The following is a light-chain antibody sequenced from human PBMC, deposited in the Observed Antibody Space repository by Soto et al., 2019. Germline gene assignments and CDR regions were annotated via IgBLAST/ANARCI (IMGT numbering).Light chain of an antibody. CDR3: QQYNTWSSIT. Sequence: EIVMTQSPATLSVSPGERVTLSCRASQSISSNLAWYQQKPGQAPSLLMYGTSTRATGIPARFSGSGSGTEFTLTISSLQSEDFAVYYCQQYNTWSSITFGQGTRLEMK. CDR1: QSISSN. CDR2: GTS. V-gene: IGKV3-15*01. J-gene: IGKJ5*01.